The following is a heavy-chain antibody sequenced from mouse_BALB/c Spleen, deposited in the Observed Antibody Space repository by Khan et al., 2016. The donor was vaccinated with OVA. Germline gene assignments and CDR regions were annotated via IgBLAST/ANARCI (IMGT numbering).Heavy chain of an antibody. D-gene: IGHD1-1*01. CDR1: GFTFSTYG. CDR3: ARLAYYYDSEGFAY. V-gene: IGHV5-6*01. J-gene: IGHJ3*01. CDR2: ISTGGSYT. Sequence: EVELVESGGDLVKPGGSLKLSCAASGFTFSTYGMSWVRQTPDKRLEWVATISTGGSYTYYPDSVQGRFTISRDNAKNTLYLQMSSLKSEDTAMFYCARLAYYYDSEGFAYWGQGTLVTVSA.